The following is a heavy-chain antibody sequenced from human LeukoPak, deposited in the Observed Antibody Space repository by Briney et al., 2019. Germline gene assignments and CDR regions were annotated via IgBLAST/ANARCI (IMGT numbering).Heavy chain of an antibody. D-gene: IGHD6-19*01. J-gene: IGHJ4*02. V-gene: IGHV3-23*01. Sequence: GGSLRLSCAASGFTFSSYAMSWVRQAPGKGLEWVSAISGSGGSTYYADSVKGRFTISRDNSKNTLYLQMNSLRAEDTAVYYCARDYTLAVAGTFDYWGQGTLVTVSS. CDR3: ARDYTLAVAGTFDY. CDR2: ISGSGGST. CDR1: GFTFSSYA.